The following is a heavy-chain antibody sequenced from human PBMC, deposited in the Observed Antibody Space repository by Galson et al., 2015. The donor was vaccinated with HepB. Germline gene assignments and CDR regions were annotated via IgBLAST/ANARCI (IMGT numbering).Heavy chain of an antibody. V-gene: IGHV3-53*01. D-gene: IGHD6-13*01. CDR1: GFTVSSNY. J-gene: IGHJ6*02. CDR2: IYSGGST. CDR3: ARPRGIAAALGMDV. Sequence: SLRLSCAASGFTVSSNYMSWVRQAPGKGLEWVSVIYSGGSTYYADSVKGRFTISRDNSKNTLYLQMNSLRAEDTAVYYCARPRGIAAALGMDVWGQGTTVTVSS.